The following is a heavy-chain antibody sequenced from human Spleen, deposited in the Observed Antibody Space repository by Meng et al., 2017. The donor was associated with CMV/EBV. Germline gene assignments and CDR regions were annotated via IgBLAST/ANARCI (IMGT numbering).Heavy chain of an antibody. D-gene: IGHD6-6*01. Sequence: GGSLRLSCAASGFTFSNAWMSWVRQAPGKGLEWVGRIKSKTDGGTTDYAAPVKGRFTISRDDSKNTLYLQMNSLRAEDTAVYYCARSSLLSIAAPWGMDVWGQGTTVTVSS. CDR1: GFTFSNAW. J-gene: IGHJ6*02. CDR3: ARSSLLSIAAPWGMDV. V-gene: IGHV3-15*01. CDR2: IKSKTDGGTT.